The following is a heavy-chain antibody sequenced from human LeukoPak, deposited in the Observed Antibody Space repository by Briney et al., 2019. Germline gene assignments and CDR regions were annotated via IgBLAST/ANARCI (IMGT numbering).Heavy chain of an antibody. CDR1: GFTFSSYA. J-gene: IGHJ4*02. V-gene: IGHV3-23*01. D-gene: IGHD1-26*01. CDR3: AISPQYSGSYHTGFDY. CDR2: ISGSGGST. Sequence: PGESLRLSCAASGFTFSSYAMSWVRQAPGKGLEWVSAISGSGGSTYYVDSVKGRFTISRDNSKNTLYLQMNSLRAEDTAVYYCAISPQYSGSYHTGFDYWGQGTLVTVSS.